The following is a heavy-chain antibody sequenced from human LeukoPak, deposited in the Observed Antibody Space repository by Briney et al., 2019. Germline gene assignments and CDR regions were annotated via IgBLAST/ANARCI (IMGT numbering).Heavy chain of an antibody. V-gene: IGHV3-23*01. CDR1: GFTFNSYA. CDR3: AKGYYDYVWGSYPLDY. Sequence: GGSLRLSCAASGFTFNSYAMSWVRQAPGKGLEGVSAISGSGGSTYYADSVKGRFTISRDNSKNTLYLQMNSLRAEDTAVYYCAKGYYDYVWGSYPLDYWGQGTLVTVSS. D-gene: IGHD3-16*02. CDR2: ISGSGGST. J-gene: IGHJ4*02.